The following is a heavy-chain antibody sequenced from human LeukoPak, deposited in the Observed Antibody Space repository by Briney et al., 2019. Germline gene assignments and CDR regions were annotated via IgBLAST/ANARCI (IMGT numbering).Heavy chain of an antibody. CDR3: SRGWGAYSDYDWEPYHYYYMDV. CDR1: GFTFNTYW. CDR2: INSDGSST. V-gene: IGHV3-74*01. J-gene: IGHJ6*03. Sequence: GGPLRLSCAAPGFTFNTYWMHWFRQPPGKGLVWVSRINSDGSSTNYADSVKGRFTISRDSAKNTLYLQMHSLRDEDTAVYYCSRGWGAYSDYDWEPYHYYYMDVWGKGTTVTVSS. D-gene: IGHD5-12*01.